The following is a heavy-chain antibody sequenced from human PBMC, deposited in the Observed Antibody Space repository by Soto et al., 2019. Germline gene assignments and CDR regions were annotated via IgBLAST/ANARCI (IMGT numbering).Heavy chain of an antibody. J-gene: IGHJ6*02. CDR1: GGTFSSYA. Sequence: SVRVSCKASGGTFSSYAISWVRQAPGQGLEWMGGIIPIFGTANYAQKFQGRVTITADKSTSTAYMELSSLRSEDTAVYYCARPGGYSYGYDYYYGMDVWGQGTTVTVSS. CDR3: ARPGGYSYGYDYYYGMDV. V-gene: IGHV1-69*06. D-gene: IGHD5-18*01. CDR2: IIPIFGTA.